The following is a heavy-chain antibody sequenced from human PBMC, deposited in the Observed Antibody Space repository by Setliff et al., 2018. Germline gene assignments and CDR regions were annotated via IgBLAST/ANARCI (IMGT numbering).Heavy chain of an antibody. V-gene: IGHV1-2*02. CDR3: ARARHFGMDV. Sequence: WASVKVSCKASGYIFSDHYMHWVRQAPGKGLEWMGWINPNGGDTNYAQTFEGRLTLTRDTSIRTTYMELATLRSDDTAVYYCARARHFGMDVWGQGTTVTVSS. CDR2: INPNGGDT. J-gene: IGHJ6*02. CDR1: GYIFSDHY.